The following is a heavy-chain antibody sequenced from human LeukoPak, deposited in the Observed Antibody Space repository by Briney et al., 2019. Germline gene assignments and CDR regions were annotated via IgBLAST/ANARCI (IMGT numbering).Heavy chain of an antibody. Sequence: ASVKVSCKASGYTFTSYGISWVRQAPGQGLEWMGWISAYNGNTNYAQKLQGRVTMTTDTSTSTAYMELRSLTSEDTAFYYCALAFSGYDRWFPEPPDQWGQGTLVTVSS. CDR2: ISAYNGNT. J-gene: IGHJ4*02. D-gene: IGHD5-12*01. V-gene: IGHV1-18*01. CDR3: ALAFSGYDRWFPEPPDQ. CDR1: GYTFTSYG.